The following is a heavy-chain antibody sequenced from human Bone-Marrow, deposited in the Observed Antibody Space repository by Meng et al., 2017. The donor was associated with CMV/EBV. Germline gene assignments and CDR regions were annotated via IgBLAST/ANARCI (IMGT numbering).Heavy chain of an antibody. V-gene: IGHV1-58*01. CDR3: ARGTRDPYDILTGYYSFPLDY. D-gene: IGHD3-9*01. CDR2: IVVGSGNT. CDR1: GFTFTSSA. Sequence: SVKVSCKASGFTFTSSAVQWVRQARGQRLEWIGWIVVGSGNTNYAQKFQERVTITRDMSTSTAYMELSSLRSEDTAVYYCARGTRDPYDILTGYYSFPLDYWGQGTLVTVSS. J-gene: IGHJ4*02.